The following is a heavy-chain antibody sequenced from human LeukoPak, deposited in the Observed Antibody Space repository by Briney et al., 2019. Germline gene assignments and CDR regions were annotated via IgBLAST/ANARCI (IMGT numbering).Heavy chain of an antibody. J-gene: IGHJ4*02. V-gene: IGHV3-48*04. CDR2: ISSSSSTI. CDR3: ARVPMWNYYDSVG. D-gene: IGHD3-22*01. CDR1: GFTFSTYA. Sequence: GGSLRLSCAASGFTFSTYAMSWVCQAPGKGLEWVSYISSSSSTIYYADSVKGRFTISRDNAKNSLYLQMNSLRAEDTAVYYCARVPMWNYYDSVGWGQGTLVTVSS.